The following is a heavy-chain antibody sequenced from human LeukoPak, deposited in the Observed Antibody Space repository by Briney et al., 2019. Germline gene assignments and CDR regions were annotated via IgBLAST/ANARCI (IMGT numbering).Heavy chain of an antibody. CDR2: INWNGGST. Sequence: GGSLRLSGAASGFTFDDYGMSWVRQAPGKGLEWVSGINWNGGSTGYADSVKGRFTISRDNAKNSLFLQMNSLRGEDTAVYYCARCTTGKTFGSLREIKKSREIDYWGQGTLVTVSS. CDR1: GFTFDDYG. D-gene: IGHD1-1*01. J-gene: IGHJ4*02. CDR3: ARCTTGKTFGSLREIKKSREIDY. V-gene: IGHV3-20*04.